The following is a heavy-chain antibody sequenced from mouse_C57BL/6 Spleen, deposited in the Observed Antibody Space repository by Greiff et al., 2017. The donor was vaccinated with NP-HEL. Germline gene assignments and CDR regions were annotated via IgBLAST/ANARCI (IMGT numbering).Heavy chain of an antibody. CDR3: ASTAETSYYYAMDY. J-gene: IGHJ4*01. V-gene: IGHV1-72*01. CDR1: GYTFTSYW. Sequence: QVQLQQPGAELVKPGASVKLSCKASGYTFTSYWMHWVKQRPGRGLEWIGRIDPNSGGTNYNQKFKSKATLTVDKSSSTAYMQLSSLTSEDSAVYYCASTAETSYYYAMDYWGQGTSVTVSS. D-gene: IGHD3-2*02. CDR2: IDPNSGGT.